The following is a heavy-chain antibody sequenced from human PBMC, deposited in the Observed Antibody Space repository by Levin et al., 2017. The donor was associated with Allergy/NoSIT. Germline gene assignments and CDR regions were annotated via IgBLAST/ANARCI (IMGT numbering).Heavy chain of an antibody. CDR3: ARTGTQSSAWFGNY. D-gene: IGHD6-19*01. CDR2: IKQDGSET. CDR1: GFTFSSFW. J-gene: IGHJ4*02. V-gene: IGHV3-7*01. Sequence: ASVKVSCAASGFTFSSFWMSWVRQAPGKGLEWVANIKQDGSETYYVDSVKGRFTISRDNAKNSLDLQMQSLGPEDTAVYYCARTGTQSSAWFGNYWGQGTLVTVSS.